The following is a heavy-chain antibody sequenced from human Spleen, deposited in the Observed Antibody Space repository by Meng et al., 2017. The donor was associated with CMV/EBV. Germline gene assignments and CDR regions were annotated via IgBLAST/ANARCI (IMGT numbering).Heavy chain of an antibody. V-gene: IGHV5-51*01. Sequence: GESLKISCKGSGYSFPNYWIGWVRQMPGKGLEWMGVIYPGDSDTRYSPSFQGQVTISADRSITTTYLQWTSLKASDTAMYYCARQYFFGSGSSGWYFDLWGRGTLVTVSS. CDR2: IYPGDSDT. CDR1: GYSFPNYW. J-gene: IGHJ2*01. D-gene: IGHD3-10*01. CDR3: ARQYFFGSGSSGWYFDL.